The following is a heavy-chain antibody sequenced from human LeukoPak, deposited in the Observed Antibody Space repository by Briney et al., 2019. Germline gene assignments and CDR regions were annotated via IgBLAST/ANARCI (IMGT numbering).Heavy chain of an antibody. CDR3: ASTRMSTSCYNCFDY. CDR1: GYSFTTYG. J-gene: IGHJ4*02. V-gene: IGHV1-18*01. CDR2: ISPYNGNT. D-gene: IGHD2-2*02. Sequence: ASVKVSCKASGYSFTTYGISWVRQAPGQGLEWMGWISPYNGNTNYAQKLQGRVTRTTDTSTSTAYMELRSLRSDDTAVYYCASTRMSTSCYNCFDYWGQGTLVTVSS.